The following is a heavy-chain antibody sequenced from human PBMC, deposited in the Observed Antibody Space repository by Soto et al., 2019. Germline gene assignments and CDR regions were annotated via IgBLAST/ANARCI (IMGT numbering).Heavy chain of an antibody. J-gene: IGHJ6*02. D-gene: IGHD3-10*01. CDR1: GGSFSGYY. Sequence: WETLYLTCAVYGGSFSGYYWTWVRQPPGKGLEWIGNIFHSGSTYYTPSLQSRVTISLDTSKNHFSLKLSSVTPADTAVYYCARDRYYGSGTYYNFYSGMDVWGQGTTVTVSS. CDR2: IFHSGST. CDR3: ARDRYYGSGTYYNFYSGMDV. V-gene: IGHV4-34*12.